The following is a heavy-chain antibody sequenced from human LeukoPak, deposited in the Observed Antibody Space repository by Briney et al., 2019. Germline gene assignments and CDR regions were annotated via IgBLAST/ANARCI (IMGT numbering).Heavy chain of an antibody. CDR1: GFTFSSYG. Sequence: GGSLRLSCAASGFTFSSYGMHWVRQAPGKGLEWVAVISYDGSNKYYADSVKGRFTISRDNSKNTLYLQMNSLRAEDTAVYYCAKEAAAGTYSYYGMDVWGQGTTVTVSS. CDR2: ISYDGSNK. J-gene: IGHJ6*02. V-gene: IGHV3-30*18. CDR3: AKEAAAGTYSYYGMDV. D-gene: IGHD6-13*01.